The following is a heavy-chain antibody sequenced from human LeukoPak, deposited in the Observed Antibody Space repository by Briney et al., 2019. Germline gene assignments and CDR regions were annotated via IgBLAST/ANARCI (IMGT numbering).Heavy chain of an antibody. V-gene: IGHV1-8*01. D-gene: IGHD6-19*01. CDR2: MNPNSGNT. Sequence: ASVKVSCKASGYTFTSYDINWVRQATGQGLEWMGWMNPNSGNTGYAQKFQGRVTMTRNTSISTAYMELSSLRSEDTAVYYCAREPAVAGIAFDPWGQGTLVTVSS. CDR1: GYTFTSYD. J-gene: IGHJ5*02. CDR3: AREPAVAGIAFDP.